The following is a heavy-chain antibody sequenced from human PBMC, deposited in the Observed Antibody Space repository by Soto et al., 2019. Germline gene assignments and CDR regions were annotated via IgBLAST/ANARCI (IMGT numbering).Heavy chain of an antibody. Sequence: SGPTLVNPTQTLTLTCTFSGFSLSTSGVGVGWIRQPPGKALEWLALIYWDDDKRYSPSLKSRLTITKDTSKNQVVLTMTNMDPVDTATYYCAHTRREMEWLGGNYYYYYYMDVWGKGTTVTVSS. CDR2: IYWDDDK. J-gene: IGHJ6*03. CDR3: AHTRREMEWLGGNYYYYYYMDV. D-gene: IGHD3-3*01. V-gene: IGHV2-5*02. CDR1: GFSLSTSGVG.